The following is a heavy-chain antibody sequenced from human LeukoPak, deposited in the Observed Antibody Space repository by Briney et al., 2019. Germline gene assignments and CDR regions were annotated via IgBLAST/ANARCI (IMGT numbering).Heavy chain of an antibody. J-gene: IGHJ6*02. Sequence: SETLSLTCVVSGGSVSGYYWGWIRQPPGKGLEWIGYIYYSGSTNYNPSLKSRVTISVDTSKNQFSLKLSSVTAADTAVYYCARFKGYYYGMDVWGQGTTVTVSS. CDR1: GGSVSGYY. CDR3: ARFKGYYYGMDV. CDR2: IYYSGST. V-gene: IGHV4-59*02.